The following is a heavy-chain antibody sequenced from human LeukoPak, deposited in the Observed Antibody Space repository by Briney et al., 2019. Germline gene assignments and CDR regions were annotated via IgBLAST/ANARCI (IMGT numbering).Heavy chain of an antibody. CDR1: GGSFSGYY. D-gene: IGHD5-18*01. CDR3: AREGRNTAMVTGTLN. J-gene: IGHJ4*02. Sequence: SETLSLTCAVYGGSFSGYYWSWIRQPPGKGLEWIGEINHSGSTNYNPSLKSRVTISVDTSKNQFSLKLSSVAAADTAVYYRAREGRNTAMVTGTLNWGQGTLVTVSS. CDR2: INHSGST. V-gene: IGHV4-34*01.